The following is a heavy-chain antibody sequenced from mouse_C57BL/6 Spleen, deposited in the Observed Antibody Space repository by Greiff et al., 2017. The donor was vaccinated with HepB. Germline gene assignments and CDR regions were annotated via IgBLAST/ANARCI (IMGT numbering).Heavy chain of an antibody. D-gene: IGHD2-4*01. Sequence: VQLQQSGPELVKPGASVKISCKASGYAFSSSWMNWVKQRPGKGLEWIGRIYPGDGDTNYNGKFKGKATLTADKSASTAYMQLSSLTSEDSAVYFCANYDYAWCAYWGQGTLVTVSA. CDR1: GYAFSSSW. V-gene: IGHV1-82*01. CDR3: ANYDYAWCAY. CDR2: IYPGDGDT. J-gene: IGHJ3*01.